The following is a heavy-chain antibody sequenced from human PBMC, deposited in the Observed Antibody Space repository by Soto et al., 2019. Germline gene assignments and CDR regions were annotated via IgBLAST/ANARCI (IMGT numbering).Heavy chain of an antibody. J-gene: IGHJ5*02. CDR3: AHRATMTIFGLIIDNGIGFDP. V-gene: IGHV2-5*02. CDR2: IYWDGDK. D-gene: IGHD3-3*01. Sequence: QINLIESGPTLVKPTQPLTLTCTFSGFSLSTSGAAVGWVRQPPGRALEWLALIYWDGDKRYNASLGSRLSIPKETSLNQVVLTLTNVAPADTSTYYCAHRATMTIFGLIIDNGIGFDPWGQGTRVIVSS. CDR1: GFSLSTSGAA.